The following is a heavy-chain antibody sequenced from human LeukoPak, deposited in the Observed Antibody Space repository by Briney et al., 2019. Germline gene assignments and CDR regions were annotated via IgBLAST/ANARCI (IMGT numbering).Heavy chain of an antibody. CDR2: ISAYNGNT. J-gene: IGHJ6*03. V-gene: IGHV1-18*01. Sequence: ASVKVSCKASGYTFTSYGISWVRQAPGQGLEWMGWISAYNGNTNYAQKLQGRVTMTTDTSTSTAYMELSSLRSEDTAVYYCASRREGWYYYDSSGYYSPRPNYYYYMDVWGKGTTVTVSS. CDR1: GYTFTSYG. D-gene: IGHD3-22*01. CDR3: ASRREGWYYYDSSGYYSPRPNYYYYMDV.